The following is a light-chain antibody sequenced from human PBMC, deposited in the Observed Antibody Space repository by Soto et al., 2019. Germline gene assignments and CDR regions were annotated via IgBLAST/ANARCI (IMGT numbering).Light chain of an antibody. CDR3: QSYDSSLSGPCV. CDR2: GNS. J-gene: IGLJ3*02. V-gene: IGLV1-40*01. Sequence: QSVLTQPPSVSGAPGQRVTISCTGSSSNIGAGYDVHWYQQLPGTAPKLLIYGNSNRPSGVPDRFSGSKSGTSASLAITGLQAEDEADYYFQSYDSSLSGPCVFGGGTKVTVL. CDR1: SSNIGAGYD.